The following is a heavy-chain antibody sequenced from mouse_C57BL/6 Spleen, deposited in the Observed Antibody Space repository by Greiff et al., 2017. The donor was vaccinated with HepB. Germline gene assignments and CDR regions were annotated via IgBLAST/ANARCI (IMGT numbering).Heavy chain of an antibody. D-gene: IGHD1-1*02. J-gene: IGHJ1*03. CDR3: ARGGYYLRHWYFDV. Sequence: VQLQQSGPELVKPGASVKIPCKASGYTFTDYNMDWVKQSHGKSLEWIGDINPNNGGTIYNQKFKGKATLTVDKSSSTAYMELRSLTSEDTAVYYSARGGYYLRHWYFDVWGTGTTVTVSS. CDR2: INPNNGGT. CDR1: GYTFTDYN. V-gene: IGHV1-18*01.